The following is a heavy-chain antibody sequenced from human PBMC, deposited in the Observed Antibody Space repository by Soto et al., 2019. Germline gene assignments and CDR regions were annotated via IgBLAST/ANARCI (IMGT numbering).Heavy chain of an antibody. V-gene: IGHV3-23*01. CDR3: AKATYCSGGSCYPYYFVY. J-gene: IGHJ4*02. CDR1: GFTFSSYA. Sequence: EVQLLESGGGLVQPGGSLRLSCAASGFTFSSYAMNWVRQAPGKGLEWVSTISGSGSSTYYADSVKGRFTISRDNSKNTLYLQMNSLRAEDTAVYYCAKATYCSGGSCYPYYFVYWGQGTLVTVSS. D-gene: IGHD2-15*01. CDR2: ISGSGSST.